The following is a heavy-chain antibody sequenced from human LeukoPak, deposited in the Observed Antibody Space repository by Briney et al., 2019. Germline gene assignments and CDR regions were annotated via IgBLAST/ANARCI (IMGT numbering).Heavy chain of an antibody. Sequence: GGSLRLSCAASGFTFSSYAMHWVRQAPGKGLEWVAVISYDGSNKYYADSVEGRFTISRDNSKNTLYLQMNSLRAEDTAVYYCAREPGSDFYGSGSPYFDYWGQGTLVTVSS. J-gene: IGHJ4*02. CDR3: AREPGSDFYGSGSPYFDY. CDR1: GFTFSSYA. CDR2: ISYDGSNK. D-gene: IGHD3-10*01. V-gene: IGHV3-30*04.